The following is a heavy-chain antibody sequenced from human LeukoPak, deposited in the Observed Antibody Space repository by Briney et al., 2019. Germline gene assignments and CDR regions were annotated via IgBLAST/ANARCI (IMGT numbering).Heavy chain of an antibody. CDR1: GGTFSSYA. CDR3: ARDLDQYNGRFGGFGHDF. CDR2: ISAYNGNT. D-gene: IGHD3-10*01. Sequence: ASVKVSCKASGGTFSSYAINWVRQAPGQGLEWMGWISAYNGNTNYAQSLQGRVTMTTDTSTSTAYMEMRSLTSDDTAVYYCARDLDQYNGRFGGFGHDFWGQGTLVTVSS. V-gene: IGHV1-18*01. J-gene: IGHJ4*02.